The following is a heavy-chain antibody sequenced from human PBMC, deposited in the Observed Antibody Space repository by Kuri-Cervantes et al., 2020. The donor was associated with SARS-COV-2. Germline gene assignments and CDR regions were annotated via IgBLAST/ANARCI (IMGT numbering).Heavy chain of an antibody. Sequence: SVKVSCKASGGTFSSYAISWVRQAPGQGLEWMGGIIPIFGTANYAQKFQGRVTITTDESTSTAYMELSSLRSEDTAVYYCARGGGSYSHRSAQKENWFDPWGQGTLVTVSS. D-gene: IGHD1-26*01. J-gene: IGHJ5*02. V-gene: IGHV1-69*05. CDR3: ARGGGSYSHRSAQKENWFDP. CDR2: IIPIFGTA. CDR1: GGTFSSYA.